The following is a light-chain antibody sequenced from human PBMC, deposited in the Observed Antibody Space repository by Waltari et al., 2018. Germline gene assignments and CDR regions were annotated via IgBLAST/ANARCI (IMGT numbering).Light chain of an antibody. J-gene: IGLJ2*01. Sequence: QPALTQPPSASGTPGQRGIISCSGSSSNIGSNAVSWYRQFPGTAPRLLIYSNSEPTSGVPDRFSGSKSGTSASLTISGLQSDDAADYYCATWDDRQTGYVVFGGGTKLTVL. CDR2: SNS. CDR3: ATWDDRQTGYVV. V-gene: IGLV1-44*01. CDR1: SSNIGSNA.